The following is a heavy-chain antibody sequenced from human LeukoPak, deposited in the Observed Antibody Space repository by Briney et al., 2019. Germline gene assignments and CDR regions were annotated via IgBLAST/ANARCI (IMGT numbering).Heavy chain of an antibody. CDR1: GYTFTNYG. Sequence: ASVKVSCKASGYTFTNYGISWVRQAPGQGLEWMGWINTYNGNTNYAQKFQGRVTITRDTSASTAYMELSSLRSEDTAVYYCASSVVPAAKAKASDAFDIWGQGTMVTVSS. CDR2: INTYNGNT. J-gene: IGHJ3*02. D-gene: IGHD2-2*01. CDR3: ASSVVPAAKAKASDAFDI. V-gene: IGHV1-18*04.